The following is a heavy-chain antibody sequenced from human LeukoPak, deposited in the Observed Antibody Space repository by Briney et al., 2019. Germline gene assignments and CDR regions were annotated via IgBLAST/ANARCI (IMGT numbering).Heavy chain of an antibody. Sequence: GSLRLSCAASGFTFSSYWMSWVRQAPGKGLEWIGEINHSGSTNYNPSLKSRVTISVDTSKNQFSLKLSSVTAADTAVYYCARLRYCSSTSCLSSGHYYYYMDVWGKGTTVTISS. D-gene: IGHD2-2*01. CDR2: INHSGST. CDR3: ARLRYCSSTSCLSSGHYYYYMDV. J-gene: IGHJ6*03. CDR1: GFTFSSYW. V-gene: IGHV4-34*01.